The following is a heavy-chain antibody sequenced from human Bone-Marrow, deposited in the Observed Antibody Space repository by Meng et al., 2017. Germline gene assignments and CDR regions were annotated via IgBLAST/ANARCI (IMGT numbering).Heavy chain of an antibody. Sequence: GESLKISCTASGFTFGDYAMSWVRQAPGKGLEWVGFIRSKAYGGTTEYAASVKGRFTISRDDSKSIAYLQMNSLKTEDTAVYYCTSADYYGSGSYSYYFDYWGQGTLVTGSS. V-gene: IGHV3-49*04. CDR2: IRSKAYGGTT. CDR3: TSADYYGSGSYSYYFDY. D-gene: IGHD3-10*01. CDR1: GFTFGDYA. J-gene: IGHJ4*02.